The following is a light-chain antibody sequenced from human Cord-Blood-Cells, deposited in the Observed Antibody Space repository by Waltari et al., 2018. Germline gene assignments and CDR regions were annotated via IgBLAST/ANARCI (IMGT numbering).Light chain of an antibody. V-gene: IGLV1-44*01. CDR3: AAWDDSLNGRV. J-gene: IGLJ3*02. CDR1: SSNIGSNT. CDR2: SNS. Sequence: QSVLTQPPSASGTPGQRVTISCSGSSSNIGSNTVNWYQQLPGTAPKLLIYSNSQRPSGVPDRCSGSKSGTAASLAISGLQSEDEADYYCAAWDDSLNGRVFGGGTKLTVL.